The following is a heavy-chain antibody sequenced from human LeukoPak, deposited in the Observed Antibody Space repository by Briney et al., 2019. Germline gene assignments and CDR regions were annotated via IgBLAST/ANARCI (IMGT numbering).Heavy chain of an antibody. CDR1: GGSISSSSYY. CDR2: IYYSGST. V-gene: IGHV4-39*01. J-gene: IGHJ4*02. Sequence: SETLSPTCTVSGGSISSSSYYWGWIRQPPGKGLEWIGSIYYSGSTYYNPSVKSRVTIFVDTSKNQFSLKLSSVTAADTAVYYCARHTEFLRDFAYWGQGTLVTVSS. CDR3: ARHTEFLRDFAY. D-gene: IGHD3-3*01.